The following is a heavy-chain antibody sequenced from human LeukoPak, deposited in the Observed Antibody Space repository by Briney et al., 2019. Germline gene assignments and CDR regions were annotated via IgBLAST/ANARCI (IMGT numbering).Heavy chain of an antibody. Sequence: PGGSLRLSCAASGFTISTFWMTWLRQAPGKGLEWVANIRQDGGLEYYVDSVQGRFSISRDNAKNSFYLQMNSLRADDTAVYYCVRDLSASGSFDYWGQGTLVTVSS. CDR2: IRQDGGLE. CDR1: GFTISTFW. CDR3: VRDLSASGSFDY. D-gene: IGHD3-9*01. V-gene: IGHV3-7*04. J-gene: IGHJ4*02.